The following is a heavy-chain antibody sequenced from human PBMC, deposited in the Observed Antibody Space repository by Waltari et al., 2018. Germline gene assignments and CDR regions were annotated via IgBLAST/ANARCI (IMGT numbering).Heavy chain of an antibody. CDR2: ISYDGSDE. CDR3: ARDGPLQIQSWYSFDY. V-gene: IGHV3-30*07. J-gene: IGHJ4*02. D-gene: IGHD5-18*01. CDR1: GFTFSYLG. Sequence: QVQLVESGGGVVHPGRSLRPSCEASGFTFSYLGLHWGRQAHGKGREWVAGISYDGSDEYYADSVGGRFTISRDDSKDTVNLQMNSLRPEDTAVYYCARDGPLQIQSWYSFDYWGQGTLVTVSS.